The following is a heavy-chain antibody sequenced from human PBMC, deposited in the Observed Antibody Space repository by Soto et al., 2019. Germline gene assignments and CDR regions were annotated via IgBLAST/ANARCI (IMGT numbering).Heavy chain of an antibody. V-gene: IGHV3-21*01. CDR1: GFTFSSYS. CDR3: AREAAIAAADAGWFDP. Sequence: EVQLVESGGGLVKPGGSLRLSCAASGFTFSSYSMNWVPQAPGKGLEWVSSISSSSSYIYYADSVKRRCTISRDNAKNSLYLQMNSLRAEDTAVYYCAREAAIAAADAGWFDPWGQGTLVTVSS. CDR2: ISSSSSYI. J-gene: IGHJ5*02. D-gene: IGHD6-13*01.